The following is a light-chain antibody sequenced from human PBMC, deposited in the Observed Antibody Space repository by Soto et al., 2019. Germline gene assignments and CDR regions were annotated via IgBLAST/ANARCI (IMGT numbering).Light chain of an antibody. Sequence: EIVMTQSPATLSVSPGERVTLSCRASQTISSNLAWYQQKPGQAPRLLIHGAYSRASGVTDRFRGSGSGTDFTLPFSSLQSEDFAFYYCQHYHNWPPQYTFSQGTKLQIK. CDR3: QHYHNWPPQYT. CDR1: QTISSN. CDR2: GAY. V-gene: IGKV3-15*01. J-gene: IGKJ2*01.